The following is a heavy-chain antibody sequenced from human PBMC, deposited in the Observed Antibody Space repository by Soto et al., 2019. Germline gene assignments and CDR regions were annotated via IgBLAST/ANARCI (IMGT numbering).Heavy chain of an antibody. CDR1: GGSISSYY. CDR3: ARGNPGYSYGSWFWFDP. Sequence: TSETLSLTCTVSGGSISSYYWSWVRQPPGKGLEWIGEIYHSGSTYYNPSLKSRVTISVDTSKNQFSLKLSSVTAADTAVYYCARGNPGYSYGSWFWFDPWGQGTLVTVSS. J-gene: IGHJ5*02. V-gene: IGHV4-59*04. CDR2: IYHSGST. D-gene: IGHD5-18*01.